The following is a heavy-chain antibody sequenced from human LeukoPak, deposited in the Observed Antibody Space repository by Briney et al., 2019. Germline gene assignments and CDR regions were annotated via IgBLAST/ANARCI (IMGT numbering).Heavy chain of an antibody. V-gene: IGHV3-30*18. CDR2: TSFDGGNK. D-gene: IGHD6-19*01. Sequence: GGSLRLSCAASGLTFSSFGMHWVRQAPGKGLEWVAVTSFDGGNKHYADSVKGRFTISRDNSKNTLYLQMNSLRAEDTAVYYCAKSREWLVYYGMDVWGQGTTVTVSS. J-gene: IGHJ6*02. CDR1: GLTFSSFG. CDR3: AKSREWLVYYGMDV.